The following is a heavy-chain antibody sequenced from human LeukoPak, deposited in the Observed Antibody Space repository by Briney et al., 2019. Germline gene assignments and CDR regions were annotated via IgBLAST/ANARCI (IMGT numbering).Heavy chain of an antibody. CDR2: ISAYNGNT. J-gene: IGHJ6*03. D-gene: IGHD5-18*01. Sequence: GASVKVSCKASGYTFTSYGISWVRQAPGQGLEWMGWISAYNGNTNYAQKLQGRVTMTTDTSTSTAYMELRSLRSDDTAVYYCARDLGQLWFHYYYYYYMDVWGKGTTVTVSS. CDR1: GYTFTSYG. CDR3: ARDLGQLWFHYYYYYYMDV. V-gene: IGHV1-18*01.